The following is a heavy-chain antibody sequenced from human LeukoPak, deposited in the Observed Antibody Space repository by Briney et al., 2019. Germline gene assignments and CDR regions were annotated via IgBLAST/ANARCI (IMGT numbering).Heavy chain of an antibody. CDR2: SYYSGST. CDR1: GGSISTSY. Sequence: SETPSLTCTVSGGSISTSYWSWIRQSPGKGLEWIGYSYYSGSTKYNPSLKSRVTISIDTSKNQFSLKLSSVTAADTAVYYCARQIMKYSSGWYLDYWGQGILVTVSS. CDR3: ARQIMKYSSGWYLDY. V-gene: IGHV4-59*08. D-gene: IGHD6-19*01. J-gene: IGHJ4*02.